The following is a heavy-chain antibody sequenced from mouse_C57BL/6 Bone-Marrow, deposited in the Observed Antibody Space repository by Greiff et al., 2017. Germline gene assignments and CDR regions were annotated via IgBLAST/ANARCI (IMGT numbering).Heavy chain of an antibody. CDR2: IDPSDSYT. V-gene: IGHV1-59*01. Sequence: QVQLKESGAELVRPGTSVKLSCKASGYTFTSYWMHWVKQRPGQGLEWIGVIDPSDSYTNYNQKFKGKATLTVDTSSSTAYMQLSSLTSEDSAVYYCARWGYSYAMDYWGQGTSVTVSS. CDR3: ARWGYSYAMDY. CDR1: GYTFTSYW. J-gene: IGHJ4*01.